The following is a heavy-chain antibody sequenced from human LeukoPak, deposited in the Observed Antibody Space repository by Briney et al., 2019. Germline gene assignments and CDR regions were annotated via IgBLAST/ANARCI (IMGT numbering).Heavy chain of an antibody. CDR3: ARDVGYCSSTSCYYPKYYYYYMDV. CDR1: GFTFSSYE. Sequence: GGSLRLSCAASGFTFSSYEMNWVRQAPGKGLEWVSYISSSGSTIYYADSVKGRFTISRDNAKNSLYLQMNSLRAEDTAVYYCARDVGYCSSTSCYYPKYYYYYMDVWGKGTTVTISS. CDR2: ISSSGSTI. J-gene: IGHJ6*03. V-gene: IGHV3-48*03. D-gene: IGHD2-2*01.